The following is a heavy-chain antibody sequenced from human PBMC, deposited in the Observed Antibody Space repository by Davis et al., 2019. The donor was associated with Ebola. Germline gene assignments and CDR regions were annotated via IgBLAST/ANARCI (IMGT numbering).Heavy chain of an antibody. CDR1: GFTFSSYS. Sequence: GESLKISCAASGFTFSSYSMNWVRQAPGKGLEWVSSISSSSSYIYCADSVKGRFTISRDNAKNSLYLQMNSLRAEDTAVYYCARGQLAARPGYYYGMDVWGQGTTVTVSS. D-gene: IGHD6-6*01. CDR3: ARGQLAARPGYYYGMDV. CDR2: ISSSSSYI. V-gene: IGHV3-21*01. J-gene: IGHJ6*02.